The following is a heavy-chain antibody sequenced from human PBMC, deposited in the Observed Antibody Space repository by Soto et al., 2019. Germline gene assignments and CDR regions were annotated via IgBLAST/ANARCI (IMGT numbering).Heavy chain of an antibody. CDR2: ISSDGGV. D-gene: IGHD3-10*01. CDR1: GFTFSSYS. J-gene: IGHJ4*02. CDR3: AREIYYVSGSYLDY. V-gene: IGHV3-30*04. Sequence: QVQLVESGGGVVQPGRSLRLSCGASGFTFSSYSVHWVRQAPGKGLEWVAVISSDGGVHYAESVKGRFTISRDNSKNTLYLQTNSLRVDDTAVYYCAREIYYVSGSYLDYWGQGTLVTVSS.